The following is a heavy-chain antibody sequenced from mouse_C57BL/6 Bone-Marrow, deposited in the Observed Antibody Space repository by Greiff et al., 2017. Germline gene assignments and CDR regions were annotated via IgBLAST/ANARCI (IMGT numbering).Heavy chain of an antibody. CDR3: ERDYGSSDWYFDV. V-gene: IGHV1-85*01. D-gene: IGHD1-1*01. CDR1: GYTFTSYD. J-gene: IGHJ1*03. Sequence: QVQLKQSGPELVKPGASVKLSCKASGYTFTSYDINWVKQRPGQGLEWIGWIYPRDGSTKYNEKFKGKATLTVDTSSSTAYMELHSLTSEDSAVYFCERDYGSSDWYFDVWGTGTTVTVSS. CDR2: IYPRDGST.